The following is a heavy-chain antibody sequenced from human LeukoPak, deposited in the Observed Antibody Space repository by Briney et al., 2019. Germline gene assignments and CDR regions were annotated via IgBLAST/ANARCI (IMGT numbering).Heavy chain of an antibody. J-gene: IGHJ6*03. V-gene: IGHV3-30*02. D-gene: IGHD2-8*02. Sequence: GGSLRLSCAASGFAFRKYGLHWVRQAPGKGLEGVTFIRPDESDTYYADSVKGRFTISRDNSKNTLSLQMTSLRAEDTAVYYCARSLVDGDYYYNMAVWGKGTTVTVSS. CDR3: ARSLVDGDYYYNMAV. CDR1: GFAFRKYG. CDR2: IRPDESDT.